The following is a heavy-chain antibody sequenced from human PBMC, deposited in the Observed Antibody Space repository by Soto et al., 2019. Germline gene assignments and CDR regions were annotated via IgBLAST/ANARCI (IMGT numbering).Heavy chain of an antibody. CDR1: GGTFRNLA. CDR3: ERRSLSHSNAFDF. CDR2: FIPIIGGG. J-gene: IGHJ3*01. D-gene: IGHD2-15*01. V-gene: IGHV1-69*01. Sequence: QVQLVQSGAEVKKPGSSVKVSCKASGGTFRNLAINWVRQSPGQGLEWMGGFIPIIGGGINAQKFQGRVTITSDESTSTAYMELSSLKSEDTAMYCCERRSLSHSNAFDFWGQGTMVTVSS.